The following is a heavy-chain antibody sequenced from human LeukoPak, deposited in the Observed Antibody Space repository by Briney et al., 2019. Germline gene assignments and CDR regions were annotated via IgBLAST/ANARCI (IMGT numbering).Heavy chain of an antibody. CDR3: ARGGSSWNYYYYYGMDV. CDR1: GYTFTGYY. V-gene: IGHV1-2*06. J-gene: IGHJ6*02. CDR2: INPNSGGT. D-gene: IGHD6-13*01. Sequence: ASVKVFCKASGYTFTGYYMHWVRQAPGQGLEWMGRINPNSGGTNYAQKFQGRVTMTRDTSISTAYMELSRLRSDDTAVYYCARGGSSWNYYYYYGMDVWGQGTTVTVSS.